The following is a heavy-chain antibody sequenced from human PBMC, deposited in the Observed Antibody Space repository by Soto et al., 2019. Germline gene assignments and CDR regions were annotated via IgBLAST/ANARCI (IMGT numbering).Heavy chain of an antibody. Sequence: CTVSGGSISSGGYYWGWIRQHPGKGLEWIGYIYYSGSTYYNPSLKSRVTISVDTSKNQFSLKLSSVTAADTAVYYCARDLKGGYYYDSSGYYYYYYGMDVWGQGTTVTVSS. V-gene: IGHV4-31*03. CDR1: GGSISSGGYY. J-gene: IGHJ6*02. CDR3: ARDLKGGYYYDSSGYYYYYYGMDV. D-gene: IGHD3-22*01. CDR2: IYYSGST.